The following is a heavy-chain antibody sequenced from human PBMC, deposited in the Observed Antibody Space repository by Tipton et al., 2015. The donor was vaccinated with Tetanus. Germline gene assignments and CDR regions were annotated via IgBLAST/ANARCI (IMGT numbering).Heavy chain of an antibody. Sequence: QSGAEVKKPGASVKVSCKASGYTFTSYGLNWVRKAAGRGFEWMGWLNPKSGSTAYAQKFQGRVTMTRDTSTSTVYMELSSLRSEDTAVYYCARDGGSYYTDCWGQGTLVTVSS. V-gene: IGHV1-8*01. CDR2: LNPKSGST. CDR1: GYTFTSYG. D-gene: IGHD1-26*01. CDR3: ARDGGSYYTDC. J-gene: IGHJ4*02.